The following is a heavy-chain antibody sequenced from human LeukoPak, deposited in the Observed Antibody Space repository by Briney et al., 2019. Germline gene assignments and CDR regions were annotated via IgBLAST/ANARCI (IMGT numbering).Heavy chain of an antibody. CDR1: GGSFSGYY. J-gene: IGHJ6*02. Sequence: PSETLSVTCAVYGGSFSGYYWSWIRQPPGKGLEWIGEINHSGSTNYNPSLKSRVTISVDTSKNQFSLKLSSVTAADTAVYYCARGRYNWNYGSYYYYYYGMDVWGQGTTVTVSS. V-gene: IGHV4-34*01. CDR3: ARGRYNWNYGSYYYYYYGMDV. CDR2: INHSGST. D-gene: IGHD1-7*01.